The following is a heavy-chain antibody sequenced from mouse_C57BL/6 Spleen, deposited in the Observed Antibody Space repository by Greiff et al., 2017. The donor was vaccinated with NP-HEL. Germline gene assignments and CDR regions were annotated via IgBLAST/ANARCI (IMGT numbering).Heavy chain of an antibody. D-gene: IGHD2-2*01. V-gene: IGHV1-53*01. CDR3: ARWGGYLPYAMDY. CDR2: INPSNGGT. CDR1: GYTFTSYW. Sequence: VQLQQPGTELVKPGASVKLSCKASGYTFTSYWMHWVKQRPGQGLEWIGNINPSNGGTNYNEKFKSKATLTVDKSSSTAYMQLSSLTSEDSAVYYCARWGGYLPYAMDYWGQGTSVTVSS. J-gene: IGHJ4*01.